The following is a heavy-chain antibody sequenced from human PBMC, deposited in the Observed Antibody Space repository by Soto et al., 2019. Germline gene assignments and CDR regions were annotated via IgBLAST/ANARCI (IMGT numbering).Heavy chain of an antibody. J-gene: IGHJ4*02. CDR3: TSGPRPTSVGTGAY. CDR1: GFTFSTYW. V-gene: IGHV3-74*01. CDR2: INYDGSST. Sequence: EVQLVESGGGLVQPGGSLRLSCAASGFTFSTYWMHWVRRAPGKGLVWVSRINYDGSSTDYADSVKGRFTISRDNAKNTLYLQMNTLTAEDTAVYYCTSGPRPTSVGTGAYWGQGTLVTVSS. D-gene: IGHD3-10*01.